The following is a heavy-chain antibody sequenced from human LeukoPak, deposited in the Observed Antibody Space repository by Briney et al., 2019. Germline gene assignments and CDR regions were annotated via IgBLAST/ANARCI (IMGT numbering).Heavy chain of an antibody. CDR1: GGSISSNSYY. Sequence: SETLSLTCTVSGGSISSNSYYWGWIRQPPGKGLEWIGSIYYSGSTYYNPSLKSRVTISVDTSKNQFSLKLSSVTAANTAVYYCAREEFCNGGGCSFDSWGQGALVTVSS. D-gene: IGHD2-15*01. CDR2: IYYSGST. J-gene: IGHJ4*02. CDR3: AREEFCNGGGCSFDS. V-gene: IGHV4-39*02.